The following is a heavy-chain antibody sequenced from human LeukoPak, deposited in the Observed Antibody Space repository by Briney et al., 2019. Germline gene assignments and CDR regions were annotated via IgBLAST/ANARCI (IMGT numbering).Heavy chain of an antibody. D-gene: IGHD2-21*01. J-gene: IGHJ4*02. V-gene: IGHV3-33*01. CDR3: ARGCGGTPGCYIIDK. CDR1: GFTVSSHG. Sequence: GRSLRLSCEASGFTVSSHGMHWVRQAPGKGREWVAVIWEDGSSKYYAVPVKGRFTVSRDNSQNTLYLQMDSLRAEDTAVYYCARGCGGTPGCYIIDKWGQGTLVAVSS. CDR2: IWEDGSSK.